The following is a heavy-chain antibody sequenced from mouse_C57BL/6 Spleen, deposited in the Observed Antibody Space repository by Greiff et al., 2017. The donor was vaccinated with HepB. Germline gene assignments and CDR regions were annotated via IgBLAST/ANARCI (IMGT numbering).Heavy chain of an antibody. Sequence: EVQLQQSGPELVKPGASVKIPCKASGYTFTDYNMDRVKQSHGKSLEWIGDINPNNGGTISNQKFKGNATLTVDKSSGTAYMELRSLTSEDTAVYYGARLGSNYCGYWGQGTTLTVSS. CDR3: ARLGSNYCGY. CDR2: INPNNGGT. CDR1: GYTFTDYN. D-gene: IGHD5-1*01. V-gene: IGHV1-18*01. J-gene: IGHJ2*01.